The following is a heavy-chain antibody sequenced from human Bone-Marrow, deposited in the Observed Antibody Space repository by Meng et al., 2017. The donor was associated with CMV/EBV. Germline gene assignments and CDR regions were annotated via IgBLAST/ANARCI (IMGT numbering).Heavy chain of an antibody. CDR2: TYYRSKWFN. V-gene: IGHV6-1*01. CDR1: GDSVSSNSAA. CDR3: ARIGSGGSCDY. J-gene: IGHJ4*02. Sequence: SETLSLTCAISGDSVSSNSAAWIWVRQSPSRGLEWLGRTYYRSKWFNDYAESVKTRITVTPDMSKNQFSLQLNSVTPEDTAVYFCARIGSGGSCDYWGQGTLVTVSS. D-gene: IGHD2-15*01.